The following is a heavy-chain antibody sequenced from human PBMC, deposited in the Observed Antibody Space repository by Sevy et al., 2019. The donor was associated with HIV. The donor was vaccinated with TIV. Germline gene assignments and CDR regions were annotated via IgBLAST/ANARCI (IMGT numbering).Heavy chain of an antibody. Sequence: SETLSLTCAVYGGSFSGYYWSWIRQPPGKGLEWIGEINHSGSTNYNPSLKSRVTISVDTSKNHFSLKLSSVTAADTAMYYCARGGPNQQQLDYFDYWGQGTLVTVSS. CDR2: INHSGST. CDR3: ARGGPNQQQLDYFDY. J-gene: IGHJ4*02. CDR1: GGSFSGYY. D-gene: IGHD1-1*01. V-gene: IGHV4-34*01.